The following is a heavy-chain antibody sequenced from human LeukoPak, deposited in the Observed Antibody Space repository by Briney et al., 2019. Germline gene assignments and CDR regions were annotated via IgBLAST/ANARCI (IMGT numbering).Heavy chain of an antibody. CDR2: IYHSGST. CDR3: ARAPGTTFDY. V-gene: IGHV4-4*02. Sequence: SETLSLTCAVSGGSISSSNWWSWVRQPPGKGLEWIGEIYHSGSTNYNPSLKSRVTISVDTSKNQFSLKLTSVTAADTAVYYCARAPGTTFDYWGHGNMVTVSS. J-gene: IGHJ4*01. D-gene: IGHD4-17*01. CDR1: GGSISSSNW.